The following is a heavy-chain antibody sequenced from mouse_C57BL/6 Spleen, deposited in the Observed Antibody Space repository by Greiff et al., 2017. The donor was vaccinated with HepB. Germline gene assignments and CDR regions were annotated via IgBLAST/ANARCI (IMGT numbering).Heavy chain of an antibody. Sequence: EVKLLESGGGLVKPGGSLKLSCAASGFTFSDYGMHWVRQAPEKGLEWVAYISSGSSTIYYADTVKGRFTISRDNAKNTLFLQMTSLRSEDTAMYYCARGGLRLPRYAMDYWGQGTSVTVSS. D-gene: IGHD3-2*02. J-gene: IGHJ4*01. CDR1: GFTFSDYG. CDR2: ISSGSSTI. CDR3: ARGGLRLPRYAMDY. V-gene: IGHV5-17*01.